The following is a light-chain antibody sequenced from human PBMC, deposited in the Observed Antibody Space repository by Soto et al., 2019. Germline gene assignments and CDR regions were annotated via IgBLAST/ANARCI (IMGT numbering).Light chain of an antibody. CDR2: GAS. V-gene: IGKV3-20*01. CDR1: QSASSSY. CDR3: QQYGSSLFN. J-gene: IGKJ5*01. Sequence: EIVLTQSPATLSLSPGERATLSFSSSQSASSSYLAWYQQKPGQAPRLLIYGASSRATGIPDRFSGSGSGTDFTLTISRLEPEDFAVYYCQQYGSSLFNCGKGKRREIK.